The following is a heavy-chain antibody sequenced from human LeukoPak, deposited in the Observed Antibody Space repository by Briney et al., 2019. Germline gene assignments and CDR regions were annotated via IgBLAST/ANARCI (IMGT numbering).Heavy chain of an antibody. D-gene: IGHD3-10*01. Sequence: ASEKVSCKASGYTFTGYYMHWVRQAPGQGLEWMGWINPNSGGTNYAQKFQGRVTMTRDTSISTAYMELSRLRSDDTAVYYCARSERGWFGELFPPNWFDPWGQGTLVTVSS. CDR2: INPNSGGT. CDR1: GYTFTGYY. J-gene: IGHJ5*02. CDR3: ARSERGWFGELFPPNWFDP. V-gene: IGHV1-2*02.